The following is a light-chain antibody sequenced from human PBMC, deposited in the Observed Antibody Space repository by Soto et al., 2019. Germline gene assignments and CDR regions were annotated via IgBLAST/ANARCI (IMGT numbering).Light chain of an antibody. Sequence: VMTQSPATLSVSPGERATLSRRASSSVSSNLAWYQQKPGQAPRLLIYGASTRATGIPARFSGSGSGTEFTLTISSLQSEDFAVYYCQQYHNWYSFGQGSKLEIK. CDR3: QQYHNWYS. CDR2: GAS. CDR1: SSVSSN. J-gene: IGKJ2*03. V-gene: IGKV3-15*01.